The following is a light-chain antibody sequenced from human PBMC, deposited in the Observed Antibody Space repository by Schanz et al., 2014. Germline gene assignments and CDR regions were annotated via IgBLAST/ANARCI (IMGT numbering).Light chain of an antibody. J-gene: IGKJ4*01. Sequence: EIVLTQSPGTLSLSPGETATLSCRASETVNGRFLAWYQQKPGQAPRLLIYNASRRATGIPDRFSGSGSGTDFILTISRLEPEDFAVYYCQQYGSSPLTFGGGTKVEIK. CDR2: NAS. CDR3: QQYGSSPLT. CDR1: ETVNGRF. V-gene: IGKV3-20*01.